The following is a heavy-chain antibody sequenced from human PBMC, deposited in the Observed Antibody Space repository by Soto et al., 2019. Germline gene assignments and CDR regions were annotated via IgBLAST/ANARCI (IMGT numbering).Heavy chain of an antibody. D-gene: IGHD3-10*01. CDR1: GYTFTSYG. V-gene: IGHV1-18*01. Sequence: QVQLVQSGAEVKKPGASVKVSCKASGYTFTSYGISWVRQAPGQGLEWMGWISAYNGNTNYAQKLQGRVNMTTDTTASTAYRELRSLRSDDTAVYYCARDSYGSGAGYWGQGTLVTVSS. CDR2: ISAYNGNT. CDR3: ARDSYGSGAGY. J-gene: IGHJ4*02.